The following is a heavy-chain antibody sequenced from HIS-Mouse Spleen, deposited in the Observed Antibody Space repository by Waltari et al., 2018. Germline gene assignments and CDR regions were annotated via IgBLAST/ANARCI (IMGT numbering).Heavy chain of an antibody. CDR3: AKGLYCTNGVCYHDAFDI. CDR1: GFTFDDYA. V-gene: IGHV3-9*01. D-gene: IGHD2-8*01. J-gene: IGHJ3*02. CDR2: ISWNSGSI. Sequence: EVQLVESGGGLVQPGRSLRLSCAASGFTFDDYAMHWVRQAPGKGLEWVSGISWNSGSIGYADSVKGRFTISRDNAKNSLYLQMNSLRAEDTALYYCAKGLYCTNGVCYHDAFDIWGQGTMVTVSS.